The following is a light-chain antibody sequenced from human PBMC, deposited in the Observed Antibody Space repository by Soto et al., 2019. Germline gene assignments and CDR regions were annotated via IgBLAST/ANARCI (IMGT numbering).Light chain of an antibody. Sequence: VMTQSQATLSVSPGDRATLSGRASQSVSSNLAWYQQKPGQAPRLLSYGASSRVTGFPARFSGSGSGTDGTLTISSLQSDDCAVYYGQQYDNSPWTFGQGTKVDIK. V-gene: IGKV3-15*01. CDR2: GAS. CDR3: QQYDNSPWT. J-gene: IGKJ1*01. CDR1: QSVSSN.